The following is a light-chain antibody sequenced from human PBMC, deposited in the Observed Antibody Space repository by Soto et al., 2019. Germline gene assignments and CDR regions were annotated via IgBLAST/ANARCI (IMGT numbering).Light chain of an antibody. J-gene: IGKJ1*01. Sequence: DIQLTQSPSFLSASVGDRVTITCRASQGISSYLAWYQQKPGKAPKLLIYAASTLQSGVPSRFSGSGSGTEFTLTSSSLQPEDFATYYCQQLNSYGWTFGQGTKVELK. CDR1: QGISSY. V-gene: IGKV1-9*01. CDR2: AAS. CDR3: QQLNSYGWT.